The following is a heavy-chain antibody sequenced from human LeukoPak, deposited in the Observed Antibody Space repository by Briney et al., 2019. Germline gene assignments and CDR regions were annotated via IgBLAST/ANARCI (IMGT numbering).Heavy chain of an antibody. CDR2: INPSGGST. CDR1: GYTFTSYY. V-gene: IGHV1-46*01. D-gene: IGHD6-19*01. J-gene: IGHJ4*02. CDR3: ARVGGEGSGWYGFRSTDIDY. Sequence: ASVKVSCKASGYTFTSYYMHWVRQPPGQGLEWMGIINPSGGSTSYAQKFQGRVTMTRDTSTSTVYMELSSLRSEDTAVYYCARVGGEGSGWYGFRSTDIDYWGQGTLVTVSS.